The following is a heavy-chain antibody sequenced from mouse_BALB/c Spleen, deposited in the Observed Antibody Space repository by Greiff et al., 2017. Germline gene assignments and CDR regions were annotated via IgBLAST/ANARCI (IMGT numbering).Heavy chain of an antibody. V-gene: IGHV5-6-5*01. CDR3: ARGGMGNSLDY. J-gene: IGHJ2*01. Sequence: EVKLVESGGGLVKPGGSLKLSCAASGFTFSSYAMSWVRQTPEKRLEWVASISSGGSTYYPDSVKGRFTISRDNARNILYLQMSSLRSEDTAMYYCARGGMGNSLDYWGQGTTLTVSS. CDR1: GFTFSSYA. D-gene: IGHD2-1*01. CDR2: ISSGGST.